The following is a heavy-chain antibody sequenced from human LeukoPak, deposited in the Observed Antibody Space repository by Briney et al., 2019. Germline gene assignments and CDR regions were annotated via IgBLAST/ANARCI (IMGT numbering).Heavy chain of an antibody. J-gene: IGHJ4*02. D-gene: IGHD3-3*01. CDR3: ARGSIEYYDFWSGFDY. V-gene: IGHV3-33*01. CDR1: GCTFSSYG. Sequence: AGTLTLSCAASGCTFSSYGMHWVRQAPATGLERVAVIWYDGSTKYYADSVKARFTISRDNSKNTLYLQMNSLRAEDTAVYYCARGSIEYYDFWSGFDYWGQGTLVTVSS. CDR2: IWYDGSTK.